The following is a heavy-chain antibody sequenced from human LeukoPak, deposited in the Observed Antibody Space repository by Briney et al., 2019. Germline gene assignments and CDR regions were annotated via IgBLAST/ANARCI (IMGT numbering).Heavy chain of an antibody. CDR1: GFTFSSYG. Sequence: QPGRSLRLSCAASGFTFSSYGMHWVRQAPGKGLEWVAVISYDGSNKYYADSVKGRFTISRDNSKNTLYLQMNSLRAEDTAVYYCAKSLKGYCTNGICHTSSPYYYYYMDVWGKGTTVTVSS. D-gene: IGHD2-8*01. CDR3: AKSLKGYCTNGICHTSSPYYYYYMDV. CDR2: ISYDGSNK. V-gene: IGHV3-30*18. J-gene: IGHJ6*03.